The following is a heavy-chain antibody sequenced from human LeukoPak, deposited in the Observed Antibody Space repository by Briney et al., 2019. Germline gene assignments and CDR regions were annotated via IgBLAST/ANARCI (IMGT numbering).Heavy chain of an antibody. Sequence: SETLSLTCAVYGGSFSGYYWSWIRQPPGKGLEWIGEINHSGSTNYNPSLKSRVTISVDTSKNQFSLKLSSVTAADTAVYYCARVGYCSSTSCRSPPYYYYYMDVWGKGTTVTVSS. V-gene: IGHV4-34*01. J-gene: IGHJ6*03. CDR3: ARVGYCSSTSCRSPPYYYYYMDV. D-gene: IGHD2-2*01. CDR2: INHSGST. CDR1: GGSFSGYY.